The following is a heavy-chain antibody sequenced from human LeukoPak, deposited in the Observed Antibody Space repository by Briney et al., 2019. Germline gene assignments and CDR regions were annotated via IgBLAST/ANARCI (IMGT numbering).Heavy chain of an antibody. CDR1: GFTFSNAW. CDR2: IKSKTDGGTT. Sequence: GGSLRLSCAASGFTFSNAWMSWVRQAPGKGLEWVGRIKSKTDGGTTDYAAPVKGRFTISRDDSKNTLYLQMNSLKTEDTAVYYCTTGLGYCSGGSCYSVPGYYYYYYYMDVWGKGTTVTVSS. D-gene: IGHD2-15*01. J-gene: IGHJ6*03. V-gene: IGHV3-15*01. CDR3: TTGLGYCSGGSCYSVPGYYYYYYYMDV.